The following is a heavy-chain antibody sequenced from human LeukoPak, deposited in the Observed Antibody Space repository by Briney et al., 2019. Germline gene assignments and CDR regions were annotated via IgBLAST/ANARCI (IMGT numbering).Heavy chain of an antibody. CDR1: GYTFTSYY. D-gene: IGHD3-10*01. CDR3: ARDKASGPYYYYYYMDV. Sequence: ASVKVSCKASGYTFTSYYMHWVRQAPGQGLEWMGIINPSGGSTSYAQKFQGRVTMTRDMSTSAVYMELSSLRSEDTAVYYCARDKASGPYYYYYYMDVWGKGTTVTVSS. CDR2: INPSGGST. V-gene: IGHV1-46*01. J-gene: IGHJ6*03.